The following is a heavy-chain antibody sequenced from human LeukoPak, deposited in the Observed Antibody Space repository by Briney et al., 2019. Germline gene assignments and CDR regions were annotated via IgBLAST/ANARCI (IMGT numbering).Heavy chain of an antibody. CDR1: GFTFDDYA. J-gene: IGHJ3*02. V-gene: IGHV3-43D*04. Sequence: GGSLRLSCAASGFTFDDYAMPWVRHAPGKGLEWVSLISLDGGSTYYADSVSGRFTISRDNSKNSLYLQMTSLRAEDTALYYCARAVAGSYDAFDIWGQGTMVTVSS. CDR3: ARAVAGSYDAFDI. D-gene: IGHD6-19*01. CDR2: ISLDGGST.